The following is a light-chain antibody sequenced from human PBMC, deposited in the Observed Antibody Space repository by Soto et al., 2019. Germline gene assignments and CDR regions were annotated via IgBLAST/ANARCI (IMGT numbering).Light chain of an antibody. CDR1: SSDVGGYNY. J-gene: IGLJ1*01. CDR3: SSYTRSSTPYV. Sequence: QSALTQPASVSGSPGQSITISCTGTSSDVGGYNYVSWYQQHPGKAPKLLIYEVSNRPSGASNRFSGSKSGNTASLTISGLQAEDEADYYCSSYTRSSTPYVFGIGTKVTVL. CDR2: EVS. V-gene: IGLV2-14*01.